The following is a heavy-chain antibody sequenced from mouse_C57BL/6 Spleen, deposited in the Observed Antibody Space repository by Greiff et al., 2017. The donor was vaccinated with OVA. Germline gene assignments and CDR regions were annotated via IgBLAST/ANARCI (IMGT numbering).Heavy chain of an antibody. Sequence: VQLKQSGTVLARPGASVKMSCKTSGYTFTSYWMHWVKQRPGQGLEWIGAIYPGNSDTSYNQKFKGKAKLTAVTAASTAYMELSSLTNEDSAVYYCTRELGERDWYFDVWGTGTTVTVSS. CDR2: IYPGNSDT. CDR3: TRELGERDWYFDV. D-gene: IGHD4-1*01. CDR1: GYTFTSYW. J-gene: IGHJ1*03. V-gene: IGHV1-5*01.